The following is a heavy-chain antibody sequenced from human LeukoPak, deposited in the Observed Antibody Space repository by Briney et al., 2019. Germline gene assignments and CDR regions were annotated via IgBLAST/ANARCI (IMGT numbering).Heavy chain of an antibody. CDR3: AKDYRYCSGGSCYSGYYFDY. CDR2: ISYDGSNK. CDR1: GFTFSSYA. V-gene: IGHV3-30-3*01. Sequence: GGSLRLSCAASGFTFSSYAMHWVRQAPGKGLEWVVVISYDGSNKYYADSVKGRFTISRDNSKNTLYLQMNSLRAEDTAVYYCAKDYRYCSGGSCYSGYYFDYWGQGTLVTVSS. J-gene: IGHJ4*02. D-gene: IGHD2-15*01.